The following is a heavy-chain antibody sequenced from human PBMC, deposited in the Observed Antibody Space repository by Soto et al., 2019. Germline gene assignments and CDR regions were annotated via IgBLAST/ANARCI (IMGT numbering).Heavy chain of an antibody. V-gene: IGHV1-8*01. D-gene: IGHD3-10*01. CDR1: GYTFTSHD. J-gene: IGHJ5*02. CDR2: MNPNSGHT. CDR3: ARSVRPLSWFDP. Sequence: ASVKVSCKASGYTFTSHDINWMRQTTGQGLEWMGWMNPNSGHTNYAQNFQGRVTMTRDTSISTAYMELTNLRVEDTAVYYCARSVRPLSWFDPWGQGTRVTVSS.